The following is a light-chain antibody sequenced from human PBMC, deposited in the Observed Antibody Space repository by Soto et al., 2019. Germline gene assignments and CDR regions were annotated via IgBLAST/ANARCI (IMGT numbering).Light chain of an antibody. Sequence: QSALTQPASVSGSPGQSITISCTGTSSDVGSYIYVSWYQHHPGKAPKLMIYDVSNRPSGVSNRFSGSKSGNTASLTISGLQAEDEAEYYFVSYTTFSSHVFGTGTKVTVL. V-gene: IGLV2-14*01. CDR1: SSDVGSYIY. J-gene: IGLJ1*01. CDR3: VSYTTFSSHV. CDR2: DVS.